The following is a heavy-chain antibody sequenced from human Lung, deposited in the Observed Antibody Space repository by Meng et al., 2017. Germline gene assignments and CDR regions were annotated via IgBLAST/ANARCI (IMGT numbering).Heavy chain of an antibody. CDR1: GGSFSGYY. CDR3: ARGLSGASSWYLIRSGYFDY. Sequence: LQLWGVGLLRPPETLSLPWPVYGGSFSGYYLSWIRQPPGKGLEWIGEINHSGSTNYNPSLKSRVTISVDTSKNQFSLKLSSVTAADTAVYYCARGLSGASSWYLIRSGYFDYWGQGTLVTVSS. CDR2: INHSGST. D-gene: IGHD6-13*01. J-gene: IGHJ4*02. V-gene: IGHV4-34*01.